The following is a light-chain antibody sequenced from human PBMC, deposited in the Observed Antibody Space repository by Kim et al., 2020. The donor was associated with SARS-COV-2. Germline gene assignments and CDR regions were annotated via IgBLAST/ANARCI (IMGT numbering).Light chain of an antibody. CDR3: QQYNSWPYT. CDR1: HSVTTN. CDR2: AAS. J-gene: IGKJ2*01. V-gene: IGKV3-15*01. Sequence: SAGEGATLSSRTRHSVTTNLAWYQQKPGQAPRLLMYAASTRATGFPARFSGSGSGTEFTLTISSLQSEDFAVYSCQQYNSWPYTFGQGTKLEI.